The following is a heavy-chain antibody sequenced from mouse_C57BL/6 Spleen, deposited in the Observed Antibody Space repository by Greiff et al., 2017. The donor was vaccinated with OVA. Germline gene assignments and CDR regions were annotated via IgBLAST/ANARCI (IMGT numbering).Heavy chain of an antibody. CDR2: IDPNSGGT. Sequence: VKLQQPGAELVKPGASVKLSCKASGYTFTSYWMHWVKQRPGRGLEWIGRIDPNSGGTKYNEKFKSKATLTVDKPSSTAYMQLSSLTSEDSAVYYCARNYGSSYEAWFAYWGQGTLVTVSA. CDR1: GYTFTSYW. J-gene: IGHJ3*01. V-gene: IGHV1-72*01. D-gene: IGHD1-1*01. CDR3: ARNYGSSYEAWFAY.